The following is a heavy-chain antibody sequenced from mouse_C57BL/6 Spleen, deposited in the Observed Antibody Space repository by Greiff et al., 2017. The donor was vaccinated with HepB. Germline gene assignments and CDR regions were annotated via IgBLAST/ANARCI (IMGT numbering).Heavy chain of an antibody. J-gene: IGHJ2*01. CDR1: GFTFSSYA. CDR3: ARDKGIPYDY. Sequence: EVQLVESGGGLVKPGGSLKLSCAASGFTFSSYAMSWVRQTPEKRLEWVATISDGGSYTYYPDNVKGRFTISRDNAKNNLYLQMSHLKSEDTAMYYCARDKGIPYDYWGQGTTLTVSS. CDR2: ISDGGSYT. V-gene: IGHV5-4*01.